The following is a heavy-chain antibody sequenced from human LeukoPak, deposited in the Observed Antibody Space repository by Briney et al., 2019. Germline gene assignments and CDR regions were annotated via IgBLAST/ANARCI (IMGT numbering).Heavy chain of an antibody. D-gene: IGHD3-9*01. Sequence: GASVKDSCKASGYSFTSFYMYWVRQAPGQGLEWMGWINPKSGDTKSAQKFQGRVSLTRDTSISTAYMELTRLGSDDTAVYYCARRRGGYDSFTAKGWFDPWGQGTLVTVSS. J-gene: IGHJ5*02. CDR1: GYSFTSFY. V-gene: IGHV1-2*02. CDR2: INPKSGDT. CDR3: ARRRGGYDSFTAKGWFDP.